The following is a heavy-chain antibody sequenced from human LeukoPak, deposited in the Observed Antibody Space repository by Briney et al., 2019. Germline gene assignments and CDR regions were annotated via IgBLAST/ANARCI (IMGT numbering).Heavy chain of an antibody. CDR3: ARPRVQPWLSTVVDSAFDI. V-gene: IGHV4-39*01. J-gene: IGHJ3*02. CDR2: IYYSEST. CDR1: GGSISSSSYY. Sequence: SETLSLTCTVSGGSISSSSYYWGWIRQPPGKGREWIGSIYYSESTYYNPSLKSRVTISVDTSKNQFSLKLSSVTAADTDVYYCARPRVQPWLSTVVDSAFDIWGQGTMVTVSS. D-gene: IGHD5-18*01.